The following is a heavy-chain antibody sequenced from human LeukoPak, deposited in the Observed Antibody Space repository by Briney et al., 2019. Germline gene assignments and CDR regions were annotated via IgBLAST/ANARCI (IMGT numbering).Heavy chain of an antibody. CDR2: IRYDGSNK. D-gene: IGHD2-15*01. V-gene: IGHV3-30*02. CDR3: AKGIEVGPTRGHFDY. J-gene: IGHJ4*02. Sequence: GGSLRLSCAASGFTFSSYGMHWVRQAPGKGLEWVAFIRYDGSNKYYADSVKGRFTISRDNSKNTLYLQMNSLRAEDTAVYYCAKGIEVGPTRGHFDYWGQGTLVTVSS. CDR1: GFTFSSYG.